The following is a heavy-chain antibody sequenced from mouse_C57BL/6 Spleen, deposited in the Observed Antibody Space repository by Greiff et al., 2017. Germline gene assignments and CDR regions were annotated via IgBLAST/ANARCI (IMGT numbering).Heavy chain of an antibody. CDR3: ARESLSTAAWFAY. CDR2: IHPNSGST. V-gene: IGHV1-64*01. J-gene: IGHJ3*01. D-gene: IGHD4-1*02. CDR1: GYTFTSYW. Sequence: QVQLQQPGAELVKPGASVKLSCKASGYTFTSYWMHWVKQRPGQGLEWIGMIHPNSGSTNYNEKFKSKATLTVDKSSSTAYMQLSSLTSEDSAVYYCARESLSTAAWFAYWGQGTLVTVSA.